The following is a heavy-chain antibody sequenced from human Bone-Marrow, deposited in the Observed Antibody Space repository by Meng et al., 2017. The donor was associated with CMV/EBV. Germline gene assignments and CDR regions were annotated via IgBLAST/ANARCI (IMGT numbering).Heavy chain of an antibody. CDR1: GGSVSSGSSY. CDR2: IYYSGST. J-gene: IGHJ5*02. D-gene: IGHD6-13*01. Sequence: SETPSLTCTVSGGSVSSGSSYWTWIRQPPGKGLEWIGYIYYSGSTNYNPSLKSRVTISVDTSKNQFPLKLSSVTAADTAVYYCAREGAGSSSWFGKIDPWGQGTLVTVSS. V-gene: IGHV4-61*01. CDR3: AREGAGSSSWFGKIDP.